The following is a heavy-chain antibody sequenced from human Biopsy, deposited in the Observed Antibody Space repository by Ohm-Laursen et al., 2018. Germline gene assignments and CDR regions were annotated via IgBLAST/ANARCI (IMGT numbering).Heavy chain of an antibody. CDR3: ASVVLGPTNDAFDL. CDR1: GDTISTYY. Sequence: TLSLTCTVSGDTISTYYWNWIRQPAGKGLEWIGRIYSSGGTKYNPSLKSRVTMSVDTSKKQLSLKVRSVTAADTAMYYCASVVLGPTNDAFDLWGQGTMVVVSS. CDR2: IYSSGGT. J-gene: IGHJ3*01. V-gene: IGHV4-4*07. D-gene: IGHD3-22*01.